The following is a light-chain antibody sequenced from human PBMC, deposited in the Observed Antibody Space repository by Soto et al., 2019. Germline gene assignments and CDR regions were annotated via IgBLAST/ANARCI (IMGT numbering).Light chain of an antibody. V-gene: IGKV3-20*01. CDR3: QQYGSSPQKT. J-gene: IGKJ1*01. Sequence: ESVLTQSPGTLSLSPGERATLSCRASQSVSSNYLAWYQQKPGQAPRLLIYGTSIRATGIPDRFSGSGSGTDFTLPISRLEAEDFAVYYCQQYGSSPQKTFGQGTKVEIK. CDR2: GTS. CDR1: QSVSSNY.